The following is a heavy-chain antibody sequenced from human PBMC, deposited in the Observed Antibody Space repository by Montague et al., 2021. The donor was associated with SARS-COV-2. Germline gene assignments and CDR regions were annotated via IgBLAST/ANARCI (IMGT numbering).Heavy chain of an antibody. CDR1: GGSISSSKYY. CDR2: MYYSGST. J-gene: IGHJ4*02. CDR3: ARDSPVVTTSLSCRYHVLDD. Sequence: SETLSLTCTVSGGSISSSKYYWGWIRQPPGKGLEWIGSMYYSGSTNYNPSLKSRVTISVDTSKNQFSLKLRSVTAADTAVYYCARDSPVVTTSLSCRYHVLDDWGQGTLVTVSS. D-gene: IGHD3-22*01. V-gene: IGHV4-39*02.